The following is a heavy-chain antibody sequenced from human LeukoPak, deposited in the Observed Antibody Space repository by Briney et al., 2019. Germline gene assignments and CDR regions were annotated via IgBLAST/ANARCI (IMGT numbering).Heavy chain of an antibody. J-gene: IGHJ6*02. CDR3: AREYYYDSSGYYYLGYYYYYGMDV. V-gene: IGHV1-8*01. Sequence: EASVTVSFTASGYTFTSYDINWVRQATGQGLEWMGWMNPNSGNTGYAQKFQGRVTMTRNTSISTAYMELSSLRSEDTAVYYCAREYYYDSSGYYYLGYYYYYGMDVWGQGTTVTVSS. D-gene: IGHD3-22*01. CDR2: MNPNSGNT. CDR1: GYTFTSYD.